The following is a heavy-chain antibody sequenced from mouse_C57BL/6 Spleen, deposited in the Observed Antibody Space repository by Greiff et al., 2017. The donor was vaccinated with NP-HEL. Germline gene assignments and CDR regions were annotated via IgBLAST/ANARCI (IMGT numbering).Heavy chain of an antibody. J-gene: IGHJ2*01. V-gene: IGHV1-50*01. CDR3: RRSCFDC. Sequence: QVQLQQSGAELVKPGASVKLSCKASGYTFTSYGMHWVKQRPGQGLEWIGEIDPSASYTTYNQKFKGKAPLTADTSSSTAYMQRSSLTSEDSAVYYCRRSCFDCWGQGTTLTVAT. CDR1: GYTFTSYG. CDR2: IDPSASYT.